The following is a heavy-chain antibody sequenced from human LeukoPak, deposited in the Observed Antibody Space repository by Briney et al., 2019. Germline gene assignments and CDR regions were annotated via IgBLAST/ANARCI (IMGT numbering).Heavy chain of an antibody. D-gene: IGHD4-17*01. V-gene: IGHV1-24*01. CDR3: ATHRTTVITGLVY. CDR1: GYTLTDLS. Sequence: APVKVSCKVSGYTLTDLSTHWVRQAPGKGLEWMGGLDPADGETIYAQKFQGRVTMTEDTSTDTAYMELNSLRSEDTAVYYCATHRTTVITGLVYWGQGTLVSVSS. CDR2: LDPADGET. J-gene: IGHJ4*02.